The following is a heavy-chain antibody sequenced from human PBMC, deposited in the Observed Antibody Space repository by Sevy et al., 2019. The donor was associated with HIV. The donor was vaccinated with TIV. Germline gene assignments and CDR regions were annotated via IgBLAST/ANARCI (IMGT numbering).Heavy chain of an antibody. V-gene: IGHV4-59*08. J-gene: IGHJ4*02. Sequence: SETRSLTCTVSGGSITSLYWNWIRQPPGKGLEWIANIYYNGHIKYNPSLKSRVTLSLDTSKNQFSLRLGSVTAADTAMYYCAGENAWGRGYSWGQGTLVTVSS. D-gene: IGHD1-26*01. CDR3: AGENAWGRGYS. CDR1: GGSITSLY. CDR2: IYYNGHI.